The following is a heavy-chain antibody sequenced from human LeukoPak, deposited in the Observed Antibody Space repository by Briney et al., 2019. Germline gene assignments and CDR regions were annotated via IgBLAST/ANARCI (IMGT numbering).Heavy chain of an antibody. V-gene: IGHV3-23*01. CDR2: ISGSGGST. CDR1: GFTFSSYA. CDR3: AKGGSTRDYYYYYYMDV. J-gene: IGHJ6*03. Sequence: GGSLRLSCAASGFTFSSYAMNWVRQAPGKGLGWVSAISGSGGSTYYADSVKGRFTISRDNSKNTLYLQMNSLRAEDTAVYYCAKGGSTRDYYYYYYMDVWGKGTTVTISS. D-gene: IGHD3-10*01.